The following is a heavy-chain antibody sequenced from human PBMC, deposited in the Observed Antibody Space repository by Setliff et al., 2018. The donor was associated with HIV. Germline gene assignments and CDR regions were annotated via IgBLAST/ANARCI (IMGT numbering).Heavy chain of an antibody. CDR2: IDTSSTWI. J-gene: IGHJ6*03. CDR1: GFSFTTYT. Sequence: GGSLRLSCAASGFSFTTYTMNWIRQAPGQGLEWVSSIDTSSTWIYYADSVKGRFTISRDNAENSLYLQMNSLRAEDTAVYYCARVREGYESSGFYVYYYYYMDLWGKGTTVTVSS. CDR3: ARVREGYESSGFYVYYYYYMDL. D-gene: IGHD6-19*01. V-gene: IGHV3-21*01.